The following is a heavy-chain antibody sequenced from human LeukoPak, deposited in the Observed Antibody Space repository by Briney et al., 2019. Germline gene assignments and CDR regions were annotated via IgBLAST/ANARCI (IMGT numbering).Heavy chain of an antibody. CDR3: ARVYYDILTGYPYPGY. D-gene: IGHD3-9*01. V-gene: IGHV1-18*01. CDR1: GYTFTSYG. Sequence: ASVKVSCKASGYTFTSYGISWVRQAPGQGVEWMGWISAYNGNTNYAQKLQGRVTMTTDTSTSTAYMELRSLRSDDTAVYYCARVYYDILTGYPYPGYWGQGTLVTVSS. J-gene: IGHJ4*02. CDR2: ISAYNGNT.